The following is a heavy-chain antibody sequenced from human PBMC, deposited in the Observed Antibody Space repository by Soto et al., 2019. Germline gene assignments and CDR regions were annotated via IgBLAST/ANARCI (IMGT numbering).Heavy chain of an antibody. J-gene: IGHJ3*02. D-gene: IGHD2-2*01. CDR1: GFTFSNYA. V-gene: IGHV3-23*01. CDR3: TKHLPSKKNQRRWSDAFHI. CDR2: VTGRSSST. Sequence: EVRLLESGGGLVQPGGSLRLYCVASGFTFSNYAMSWVRQAPGKGLEWVSVVTGRSSSTYYADSVEGRFIISSDNSRNTLFLQMNSLGAEDTSVYYCTKHLPSKKNQRRWSDAFHIWGQGTILTVSS.